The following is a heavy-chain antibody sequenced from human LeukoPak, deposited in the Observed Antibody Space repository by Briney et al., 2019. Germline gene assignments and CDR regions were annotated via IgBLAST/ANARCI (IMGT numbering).Heavy chain of an antibody. CDR2: IYYSGST. J-gene: IGHJ5*02. CDR3: ARDTRWMRYYGSGSYSNWFDP. CDR1: GGSISSGGYY. V-gene: IGHV4-61*08. D-gene: IGHD3-10*01. Sequence: KPSETLSLTCTVSGGSISSGGYYWSWIRQHPGKGLEWIGYIYYSGSTNYNPSLKSRVTISVDTSKNQFSLKLSSVTAADTAVYYCARDTRWMRYYGSGSYSNWFDPWGQGTLVTVSS.